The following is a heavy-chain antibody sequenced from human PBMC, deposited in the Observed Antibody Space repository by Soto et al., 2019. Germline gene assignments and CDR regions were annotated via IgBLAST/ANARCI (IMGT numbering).Heavy chain of an antibody. V-gene: IGHV3-23*01. Sequence: EVQVLDSGGGLVQPGGSLRLSCAASGFTFSNNAMSWVRQAPGKGLEWVSGISGSGDNTYYADSVKGRFTISRDNSKNTLYLQMNNLRAEDTALYYCAKQDDFWTGAFDIWGQGTMVTVS. J-gene: IGHJ3*02. CDR2: ISGSGDNT. CDR3: AKQDDFWTGAFDI. D-gene: IGHD3-3*01. CDR1: GFTFSNNA.